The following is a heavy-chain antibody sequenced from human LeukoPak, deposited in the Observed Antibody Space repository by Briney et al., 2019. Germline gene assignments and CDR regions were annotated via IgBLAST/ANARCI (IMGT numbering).Heavy chain of an antibody. CDR3: ARPPLPTNANAFDI. CDR1: GGSMSSSNYY. J-gene: IGHJ3*02. V-gene: IGHV4-39*01. Sequence: PSETLSLTCTVSGGSMSSSNYYWGWIRQPPGEGLEWIGTIYYSGSTFFNNPSLKSRVTISVDTSENQFSLKLSSVTAADTAEYYCARPPLPTNANAFDIWGQGTMVTVSS. CDR2: IYYSGST. D-gene: IGHD1/OR15-1a*01.